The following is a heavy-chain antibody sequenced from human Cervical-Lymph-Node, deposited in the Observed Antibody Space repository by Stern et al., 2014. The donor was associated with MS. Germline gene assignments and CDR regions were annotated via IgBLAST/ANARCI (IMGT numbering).Heavy chain of an antibody. D-gene: IGHD3-10*01. V-gene: IGHV2-5*02. CDR2: IYWDDDE. CDR1: GFSLTTRDVA. J-gene: IGHJ4*02. CDR3: ARRMVRSDYFDY. Sequence: QVTLKESGPTLLKPTQTLTLPCSFSGFSLTTRDVAVGWIRQPPGKGLPWLALIYWDDDERYSPSLKNRLSISKDTFRNRVVLTMTGMDPVDTGTYFCARRMVRSDYFDYWGQGILVTVSS.